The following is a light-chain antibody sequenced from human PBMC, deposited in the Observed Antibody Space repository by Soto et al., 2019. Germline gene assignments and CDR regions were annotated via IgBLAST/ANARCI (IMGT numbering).Light chain of an antibody. V-gene: IGKV3-15*01. J-gene: IGKJ1*01. Sequence: VLTQSPATLSVSPGARATFSGSASQSISTILAWYQHKPGQPPRLLIYGASTRATGIPARFSGSGSGTEFTLTISSLQSEDFAVYYCQQYNNWPWTFGQGTKVDIK. CDR1: QSISTI. CDR3: QQYNNWPWT. CDR2: GAS.